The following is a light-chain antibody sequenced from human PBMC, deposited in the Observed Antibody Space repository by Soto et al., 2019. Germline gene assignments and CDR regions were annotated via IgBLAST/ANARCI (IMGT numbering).Light chain of an antibody. CDR2: EVC. V-gene: IGLV2-14*02. Sequence: QSALTQPASVSGSPGQSITISCTGTSGDVGTYNLVSWYQHHPGKVPKLIIYEVCNRPSGVSDRFSGSKSGNTASLTISGLQAEDEADYYCASLTTTSFVFGTGTKVTVL. CDR3: ASLTTTSFV. J-gene: IGLJ1*01. CDR1: SGDVGTYNL.